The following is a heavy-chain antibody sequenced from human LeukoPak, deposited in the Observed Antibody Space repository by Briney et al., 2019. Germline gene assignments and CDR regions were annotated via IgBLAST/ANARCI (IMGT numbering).Heavy chain of an antibody. D-gene: IGHD2-15*01. Sequence: SGPTLVKSTQTATLTCSVSGFSLNSGGDAVGWVRRPPGKAPEFLTFVYWHHDERYSPSLRARLNITKDACKNQVVLTMINMDPVGTGTYSGVHRRGYQYGCEAFDHWGQGTRLIVSS. CDR2: VYWHHDE. CDR1: GFSLNSGGDA. CDR3: VHRRGYQYGCEAFDH. V-gene: IGHV2-5*04. J-gene: IGHJ4*02.